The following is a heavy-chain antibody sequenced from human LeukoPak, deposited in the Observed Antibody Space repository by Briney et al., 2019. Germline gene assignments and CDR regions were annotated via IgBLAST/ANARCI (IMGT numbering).Heavy chain of an antibody. D-gene: IGHD3-22*01. CDR1: GGSISSSSYY. CDR2: IYYSGST. V-gene: IGHV4-39*07. J-gene: IGHJ3*02. Sequence: SETLSLTCTVSGGSISSSSYYWGWIRQPPGKGLEWIGSIYYSGSTYYNPSLKSRVTISVDTSKNQFSLKLSSVTAADTAVYYCARTIKNMIPPRVAFDIWGQGTMVTVSS. CDR3: ARTIKNMIPPRVAFDI.